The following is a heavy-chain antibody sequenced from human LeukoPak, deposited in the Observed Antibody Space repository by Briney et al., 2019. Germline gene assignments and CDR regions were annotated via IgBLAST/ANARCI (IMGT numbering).Heavy chain of an antibody. CDR3: ARDPWGALGY. CDR2: ISSSSDYI. D-gene: IGHD1-26*01. J-gene: IGHJ4*02. Sequence: GGSLRLSSAASGFSFSSYSMNWVRQAPGEGLEWVSPISSSSDYIHYADSVKDGFTISRDNAKSSLYLQMNSLRAEDTVVYYCARDPWGALGYWGLGTLVTVSS. V-gene: IGHV3-21*01. CDR1: GFSFSSYS.